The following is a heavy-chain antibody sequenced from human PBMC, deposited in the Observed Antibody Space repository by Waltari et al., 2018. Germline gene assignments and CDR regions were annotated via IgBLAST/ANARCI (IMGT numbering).Heavy chain of an antibody. CDR3: ARDSDPIAVAGTATFDP. CDR1: GGSISSSSYY. D-gene: IGHD6-19*01. CDR2: IYYSVST. V-gene: IGHV4-39*07. J-gene: IGHJ5*02. Sequence: QLQLQESGPGLVKPSETLSLTCTVAGGSISSSSYYWGWIRQPPGKGLEWIGSIYYSVSTYYNPSLKSRVTISVDTSKNQFSLKLSSVTAADTAVYYCARDSDPIAVAGTATFDPWGQGTLVTVSS.